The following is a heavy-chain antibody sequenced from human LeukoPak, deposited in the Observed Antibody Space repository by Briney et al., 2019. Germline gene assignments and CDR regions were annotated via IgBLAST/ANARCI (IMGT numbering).Heavy chain of an antibody. CDR1: GLTFSACA. CDR3: VKGGWGSVSDV. J-gene: IGHJ3*01. D-gene: IGHD3-16*01. Sequence: GGSLRLSCAASGLTFSACAMTWVRQAPGKGLEWVSTIGYGESGTYYADSVKGRFTVSRDNSKNTLSLQMNSLRVEDTALYYCVKGGWGSVSDVWGQGTMVTVSS. CDR2: IGYGESGT. V-gene: IGHV3-23*01.